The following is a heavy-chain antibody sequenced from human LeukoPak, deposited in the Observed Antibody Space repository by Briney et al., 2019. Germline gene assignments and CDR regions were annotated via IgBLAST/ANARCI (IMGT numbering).Heavy chain of an antibody. CDR3: ASASSGAVAATVLDY. CDR2: TYYSGST. V-gene: IGHV4-31*03. D-gene: IGHD6-19*01. J-gene: IGHJ4*02. Sequence: SQTLSLTCTASGGSIIRGGTYWGWIRQFPGKDLEWIGHTYYSGSTDYNPFLKSRVSISVDTSKNQFSLRLSSVTAADTAVYYCASASSGAVAATVLDYWGQGTLVTVSS. CDR1: GGSIIRGGTY.